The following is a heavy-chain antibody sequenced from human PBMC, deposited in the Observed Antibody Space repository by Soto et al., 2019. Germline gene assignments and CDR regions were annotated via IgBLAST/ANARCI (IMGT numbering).Heavy chain of an antibody. J-gene: IGHJ5*02. CDR3: ARVATAVSYGDYLNWFDP. Sequence: SETLSLTCTVSGGSISSCYWSWIRQPPGKGLEWIGYIYYSGSTNYNPSLKSRVTISVDTSKNQFSLKLSSVTAADTAVYYCARVATAVSYGDYLNWFDPRGQRNMVTASS. CDR2: IYYSGST. V-gene: IGHV4-59*01. CDR1: GGSISSCY. D-gene: IGHD4-17*01.